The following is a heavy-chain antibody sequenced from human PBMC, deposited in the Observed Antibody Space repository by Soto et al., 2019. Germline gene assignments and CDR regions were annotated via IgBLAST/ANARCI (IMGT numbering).Heavy chain of an antibody. J-gene: IGHJ4*02. CDR3: ARGLGDAAGTRLDS. CDR1: GGSISTYY. CDR2: VYYTGSA. V-gene: IGHV4-59*01. D-gene: IGHD6-13*01. Sequence: SETLSLTCSVSGGSISTYYWTWMRQPPGKGLEWIAYVYYTGSATYNPSLKSRVTISVDTSKNQFSLKVHSVTAADTAVYYCARGLGDAAGTRLDSWGQGTLVTVSS.